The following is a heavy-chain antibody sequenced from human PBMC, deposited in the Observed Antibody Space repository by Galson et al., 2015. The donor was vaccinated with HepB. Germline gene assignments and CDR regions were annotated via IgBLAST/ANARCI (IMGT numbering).Heavy chain of an antibody. V-gene: IGHV4-31*03. CDR3: ARLELWNFDY. D-gene: IGHD1-7*01. Sequence: TLSLPCTVSGGSISSGGYYWSWIRQHPGKGLEWIGYIYYSGSTYYNPSLKSRVTISVDTSKNQFSLKLSSVTAADTAVYYCARLELWNFDYWGQGTLVTVSS. CDR2: IYYSGST. CDR1: GGSISSGGYY. J-gene: IGHJ4*02.